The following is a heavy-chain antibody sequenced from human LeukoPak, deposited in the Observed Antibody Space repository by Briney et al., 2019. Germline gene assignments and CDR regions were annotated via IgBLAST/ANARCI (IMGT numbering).Heavy chain of an antibody. CDR2: ISPYNSNT. CDR1: GYPFYTYG. Sequence: GASVKVSCKASGYPFYTYGISWVRQAPGQGLEWMGWISPYNSNTYYVQNLQGRVTMTTDTSTSTTYMELRSLRSDDTAVYYCARDLKRGYSSGRYSWGTGSSNDFWGQGTLVIVSS. CDR3: ARDLKRGYSSGRYSWGTGSSNDF. V-gene: IGHV1-18*01. D-gene: IGHD6-19*01. J-gene: IGHJ4*02.